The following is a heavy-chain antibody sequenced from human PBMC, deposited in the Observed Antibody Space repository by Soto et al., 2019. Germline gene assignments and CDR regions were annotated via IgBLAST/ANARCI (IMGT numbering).Heavy chain of an antibody. D-gene: IGHD3-10*01. CDR3: ARHHHNYNPRYAFDI. V-gene: IGHV4-31*02. Sequence: PSWILSLTCSVSGGSISSGGYSWCWICQQPGKGLEWIGYIYYSGSTYYNPSLKSRVTISVDTSTNQFSLKLTSVPATATAVYFCARHHHNYNPRYAFDIWGQGTMVTVSS. J-gene: IGHJ3*02. CDR2: IYYSGST. CDR1: GGSISSGGYS.